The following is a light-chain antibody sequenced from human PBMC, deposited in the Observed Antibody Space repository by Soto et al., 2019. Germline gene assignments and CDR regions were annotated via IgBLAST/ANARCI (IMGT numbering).Light chain of an antibody. CDR1: SSNIGAGYD. CDR2: ANN. V-gene: IGLV1-40*01. Sequence: QTVVTQPPSVSGAPGQRVTICCTGSSSNIGAGYDVHWYQQLPGAVPKLLIYANNNRPSWVPDRFSGSKSGTSASLAITGLQAEDEADYYCQSYDRSLSGVVFGGRTKLTVL. CDR3: QSYDRSLSGVV. J-gene: IGLJ2*01.